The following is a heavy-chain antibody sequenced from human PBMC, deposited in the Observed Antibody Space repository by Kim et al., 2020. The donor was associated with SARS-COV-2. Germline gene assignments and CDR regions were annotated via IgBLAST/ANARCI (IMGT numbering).Heavy chain of an antibody. V-gene: IGHV3-49*04. D-gene: IGHD3-3*01. CDR3: TTLPEITLAYDFWSGYSYGMDV. CDR1: GFTFGDYA. CDR2: IRSKAYGGTT. Sequence: GGSLRLSCTASGFTFGDYAMSWVRQAPGKGLEWVGCIRSKAYGGTTEYAASVKGRFTISRDDSKSIAYLQMNSLKTEDTAVYYCTTLPEITLAYDFWSGYSYGMDVWGQGTTVTVSS. J-gene: IGHJ6*02.